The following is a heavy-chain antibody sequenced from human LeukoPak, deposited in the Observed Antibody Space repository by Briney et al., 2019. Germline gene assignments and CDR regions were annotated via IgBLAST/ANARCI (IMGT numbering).Heavy chain of an antibody. CDR1: GYTFTGYY. CDR3: ARDGYDSSGYYATLVY. J-gene: IGHJ4*02. D-gene: IGHD3-22*01. CDR2: INPNSGGT. Sequence: ASVTVSCKASGYTFTGYYMHWVRQAPGQGLEWMGWINPNSGGTNYAQTFQGRVTMTRDTSISTAYMELSRLRSDDTAVYYCARDGYDSSGYYATLVYWGQGTLVTVSS. V-gene: IGHV1-2*02.